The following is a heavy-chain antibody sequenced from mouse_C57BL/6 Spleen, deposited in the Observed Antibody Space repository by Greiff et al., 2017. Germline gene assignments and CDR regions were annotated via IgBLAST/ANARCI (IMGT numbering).Heavy chain of an antibody. CDR3: ARTPHYYGSSYGYFDY. J-gene: IGHJ2*01. D-gene: IGHD1-1*01. CDR2: IWSGGST. V-gene: IGHV2-2*01. CDR1: GFSLTSYG. Sequence: VQLQESGPGLVQPSQSLSITCTVSGFSLTSYGVHWVRQSPGKGLEWLGVIWSGGSTDYNAAFISRLSISKDNSKSQVFFKMNSLQADDTAIYYCARTPHYYGSSYGYFDYWGQGTTLTVSS.